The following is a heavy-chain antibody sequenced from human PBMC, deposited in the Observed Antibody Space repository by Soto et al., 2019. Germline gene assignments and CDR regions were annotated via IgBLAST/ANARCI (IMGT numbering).Heavy chain of an antibody. Sequence: QVQLVQSGAEVKKPGASVKVSCKASGYTFTSYDINWVRQATGQGLEWMGWMNPNSGNTGYAQKFQGRVTMTRNTYISTAYMERSSLRSEDTAVYYCASHDYSNFGTNWFDPWGQGTLVTVSS. J-gene: IGHJ5*02. V-gene: IGHV1-8*01. D-gene: IGHD4-4*01. CDR3: ASHDYSNFGTNWFDP. CDR2: MNPNSGNT. CDR1: GYTFTSYD.